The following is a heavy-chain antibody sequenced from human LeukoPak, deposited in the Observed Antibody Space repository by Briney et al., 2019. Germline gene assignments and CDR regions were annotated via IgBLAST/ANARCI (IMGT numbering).Heavy chain of an antibody. D-gene: IGHD6-6*01. J-gene: IGHJ4*02. V-gene: IGHV4-4*09. CDR2: IYTSGST. CDR3: ARSIAARPGGYYFDY. Sequence: SETLSLTCTVSGGSISSYYGSWIRQPPGKGLEWIGYIYTSGSTNYNPSLKSRVTISVDTSKNQFSLKLSSVTAADTAVYYCARSIAARPGGYYFDYWGQGTLVAVSS. CDR1: GGSISSYY.